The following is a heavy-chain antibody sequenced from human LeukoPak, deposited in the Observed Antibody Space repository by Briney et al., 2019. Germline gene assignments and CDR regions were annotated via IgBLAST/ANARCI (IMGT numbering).Heavy chain of an antibody. Sequence: PSETLSLTCAVYGGSFSGYYWSWIRQPPGKGLEWIGEINHSGSTNYNPSLKSRVTISVDTSNNQFSLKLSSVTAADTAVYYCARVAAMSTHDAFDIWGQGIMVTVSS. CDR3: ARVAAMSTHDAFDI. D-gene: IGHD5-18*01. CDR1: GGSFSGYY. J-gene: IGHJ3*02. CDR2: INHSGST. V-gene: IGHV4-34*01.